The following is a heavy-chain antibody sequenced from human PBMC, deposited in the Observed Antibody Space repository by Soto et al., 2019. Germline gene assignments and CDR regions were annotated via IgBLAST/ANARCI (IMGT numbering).Heavy chain of an antibody. CDR1: GFTFGNYG. J-gene: IGHJ3*01. Sequence: GGSLRLSCAASGFTFGNYGMNWVRQAPGKGLEWVSYIGLGSSTKYYADSVEGRFTISRDNAKNSLYLQMNSLRAEDTAVYYCARDQLYYNDISGRPLNAFDVWGQGTMVTVPS. CDR2: IGLGSSTK. CDR3: ARDQLYYNDISGRPLNAFDV. V-gene: IGHV3-48*01. D-gene: IGHD3-22*01.